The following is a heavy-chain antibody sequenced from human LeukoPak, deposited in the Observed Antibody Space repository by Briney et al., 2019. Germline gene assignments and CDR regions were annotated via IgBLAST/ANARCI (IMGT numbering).Heavy chain of an antibody. CDR3: ARHQYSSSSILLGY. D-gene: IGHD6-6*01. J-gene: IGHJ4*02. V-gene: IGHV4-59*08. CDR2: IYYSGST. CDR1: GGSISSYY. Sequence: SETLSLTCTVSGGSISSYYWSWIRQPPGKGLEWIGYIYYSGSTNHNPSLKSRVTISVDTSKNQFSLKLSSVTAADTAVYYCARHQYSSSSILLGYWGQRTLVTVSA.